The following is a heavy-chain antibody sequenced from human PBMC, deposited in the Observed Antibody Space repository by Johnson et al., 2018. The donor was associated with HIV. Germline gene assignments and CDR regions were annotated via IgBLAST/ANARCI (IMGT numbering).Heavy chain of an antibody. V-gene: IGHV3-11*04. CDR1: GFTFSDYY. D-gene: IGHD1-1*01. J-gene: IGHJ3*02. CDR2: ITGSGSSI. CDR3: ARPLDWKDLSDALDI. Sequence: HVQLVESGGGLVKPGGSLRLSCAASGFTFSDYYMSWIRQAPGKGLEWVSYITGSGSSIYYADSVKGRFTISRYNSKNTVYLQMNSLRADDTAMYYCARPLDWKDLSDALDIWGQGTMVSVSS.